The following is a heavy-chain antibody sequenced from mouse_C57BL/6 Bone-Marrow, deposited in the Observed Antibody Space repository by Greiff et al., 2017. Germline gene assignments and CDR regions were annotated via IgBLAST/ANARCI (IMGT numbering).Heavy chain of an antibody. D-gene: IGHD1-1*01. CDR3: ARGYYGSSPYWYFDV. V-gene: IGHV1-72*01. Sequence: VQLQQPGAELVKPGASVKLSCKASGYTFTSYWMPWVKQRPGRGLEWIGRIDPNSGGTKYNEKFKSKATLTVDKPSSTAYMQLSSLTSEDSAVYYCARGYYGSSPYWYFDVWGTGTTVTVSS. CDR2: IDPNSGGT. J-gene: IGHJ1*03. CDR1: GYTFTSYW.